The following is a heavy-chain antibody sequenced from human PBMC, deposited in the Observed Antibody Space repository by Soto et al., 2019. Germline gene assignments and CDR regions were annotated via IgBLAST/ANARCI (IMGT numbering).Heavy chain of an antibody. CDR1: GFSFSSYG. CDR2: IRYDGSKK. V-gene: IGHV3-33*01. CDR3: ARTKAVAAKTQYYFDS. J-gene: IGHJ4*02. Sequence: QVQLVESGGGVVQPGRSLRLSCAASGFSFSSYGMQWVRQAPGKGLEWVAVIRYDGSKKYYADSVKGRFTISRDNSKKTLFVQMNSPRAEDTAVYYCARTKAVAAKTQYYFDSWGQGTLVTASS. D-gene: IGHD6-19*01.